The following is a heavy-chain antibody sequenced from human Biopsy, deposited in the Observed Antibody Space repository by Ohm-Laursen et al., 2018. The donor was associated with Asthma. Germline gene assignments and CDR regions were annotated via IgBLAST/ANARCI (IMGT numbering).Heavy chain of an antibody. V-gene: IGHV4-39*01. J-gene: IGHJ4*02. CDR2: ISYTGNT. CDR3: ARHWNWGSFFDY. CDR1: GGSMSSSSYS. Sequence: GTLSLTWTVSGGSMSSSSYSWGWIRQPPGKGLEWIGSISYTGNTDIPSLRSRVTLSVDTSKNNFSLKLTSVTAADTAVFYCARHWNWGSFFDYWGQGMLVTASS. D-gene: IGHD7-27*01.